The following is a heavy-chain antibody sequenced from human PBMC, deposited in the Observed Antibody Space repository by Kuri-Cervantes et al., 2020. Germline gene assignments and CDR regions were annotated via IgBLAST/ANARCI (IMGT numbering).Heavy chain of an antibody. CDR1: GFTFSSYW. Sequence: GESLKISCAASGFTFSSYWMHWVRQAPGKGLVWVSRINSDGSSTSYADSVKGRFTISRDNSKNTLYLQMNSLRAEDTALYYCAKEKGGWYYWGQGTLVTVSS. V-gene: IGHV3-74*01. CDR3: AKEKGGWYY. D-gene: IGHD6-19*01. J-gene: IGHJ4*02. CDR2: INSDGSST.